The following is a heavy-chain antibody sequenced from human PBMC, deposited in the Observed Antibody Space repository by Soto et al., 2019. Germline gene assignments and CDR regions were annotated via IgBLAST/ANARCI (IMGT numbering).Heavy chain of an antibody. CDR3: ARASSGWYKHFDY. V-gene: IGHV4-39*01. D-gene: IGHD6-19*01. CDR1: GGSISSSSYY. CDR2: IYYSGST. J-gene: IGHJ4*02. Sequence: LSLTCTVSGGSISSSSYYWGWIRQPPGKGLEWIGSIYYSGSTYYNPSLKSRVTISVDTSKNQFSLKLSSVTAADTAVYYCARASSGWYKHFDYWGQGTLVTVS.